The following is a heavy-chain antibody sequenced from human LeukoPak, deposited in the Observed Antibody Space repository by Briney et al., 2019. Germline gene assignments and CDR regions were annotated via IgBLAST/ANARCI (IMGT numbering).Heavy chain of an antibody. CDR3: ARAYCGGDCYSPSHFDY. Sequence: TSETLSLTCAVYGGSFSGYYWSWIRQPPGKGLEWIGEINHSGSTNYNPSLKSRVTISVDTSKNQFSLKLSSVTAADTAVYYCARAYCGGDCYSPSHFDYWGQGTLVTVSS. CDR1: GGSFSGYY. CDR2: INHSGST. J-gene: IGHJ4*02. V-gene: IGHV4-34*01. D-gene: IGHD2-21*02.